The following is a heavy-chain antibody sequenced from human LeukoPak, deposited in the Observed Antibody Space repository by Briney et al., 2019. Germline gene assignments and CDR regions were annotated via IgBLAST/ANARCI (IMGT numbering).Heavy chain of an antibody. CDR1: GGTFSSYA. CDR2: IIPIFGTA. D-gene: IGHD2-15*01. CDR3: ARVLYCSGGSCYYYYMDV. Sequence: ASVKVSCKASGGTFSSYAISWVRQAPGQGLEWMGGIIPIFGTANYAQKFQGRVTITADESTSTAYMELRSLRSDDTAVYYCARVLYCSGGSCYYYYMDVWGKGTTVTISS. J-gene: IGHJ6*03. V-gene: IGHV1-69*13.